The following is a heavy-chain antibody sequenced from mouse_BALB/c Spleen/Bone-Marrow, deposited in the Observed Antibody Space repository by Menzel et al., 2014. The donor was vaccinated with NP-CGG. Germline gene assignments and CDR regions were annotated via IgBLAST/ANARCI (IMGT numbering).Heavy chain of an antibody. D-gene: IGHD2-14*01. Sequence: VQLKESGPELVKPGASVKMSCKASGYTFTSYVMHWVKQKPGQGLEWIGYINPYNDGTKYNEKFKGKATLTSDKSFSTAYMELSSLTSEDSAVYYCARRGYDEGYYAMDYWGQGTSVTVSS. J-gene: IGHJ4*01. CDR1: GYTFTSYV. CDR2: INPYNDGT. V-gene: IGHV1-14*01. CDR3: ARRGYDEGYYAMDY.